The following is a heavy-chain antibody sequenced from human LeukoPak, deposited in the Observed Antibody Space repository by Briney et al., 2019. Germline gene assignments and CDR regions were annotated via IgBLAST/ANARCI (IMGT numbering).Heavy chain of an antibody. J-gene: IGHJ6*03. Sequence: GGSPRISCAAPGFTFSSYLMTLVRQAPREGPEWGSSISSSSSYMNYADSVKGRFTISRDNAENSLYLQMNSLRAEDTAVYYCARDRGKASPYYYVDVWGKGTTVTVSS. CDR1: GFTFSSYL. CDR2: ISSSSSYM. D-gene: IGHD4-23*01. CDR3: ARDRGKASPYYYVDV. V-gene: IGHV3-21*01.